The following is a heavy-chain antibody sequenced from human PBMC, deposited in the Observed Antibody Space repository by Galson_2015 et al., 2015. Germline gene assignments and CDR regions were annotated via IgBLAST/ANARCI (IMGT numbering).Heavy chain of an antibody. CDR1: GYTFTSYA. Sequence: SVKVSCKASGYTFTSYAMNWVRQAPGQGLEWMGWINTNTGNPTYAQGFTGRFVFSLDTSVSTAYLQISSLKAEDTAVYYCARGIILLDWYFDLWGRGTLVTVSS. J-gene: IGHJ2*01. CDR3: ARGIILLDWYFDL. V-gene: IGHV7-4-1*02. CDR2: INTNTGNP.